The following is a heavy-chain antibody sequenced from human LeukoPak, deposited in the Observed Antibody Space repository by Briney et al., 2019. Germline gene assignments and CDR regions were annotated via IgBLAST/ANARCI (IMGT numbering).Heavy chain of an antibody. J-gene: IGHJ5*02. D-gene: IGHD2-8*02. Sequence: SETLSLTCTVSGGSISSYYWSWIRQPPGKGLEWIGYIYYSGSTNYNPSLKSRVTISVDTSKNQFSLKLSSVTAADTAAYYCARDLTGTGWFDPWGQGTLVTVSS. CDR1: GGSISSYY. V-gene: IGHV4-59*01. CDR2: IYYSGST. CDR3: ARDLTGTGWFDP.